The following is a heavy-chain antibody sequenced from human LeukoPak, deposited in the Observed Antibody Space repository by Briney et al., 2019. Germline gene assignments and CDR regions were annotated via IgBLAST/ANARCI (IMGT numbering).Heavy chain of an antibody. CDR3: AKNGQSGFSFDP. V-gene: IGHV4-39*01. CDR1: GVSISSITDY. D-gene: IGHD1-26*01. Sequence: SETLSLTCTVSGVSISSITDYWGWIRQPPGKGLEWIGGMASSGSAYYNPSLKSRVTISADKSKNQFSLKLSSVTAADTAVYHCAKNGQSGFSFDPWGRGTLVTVSS. J-gene: IGHJ5*02. CDR2: MASSGSA.